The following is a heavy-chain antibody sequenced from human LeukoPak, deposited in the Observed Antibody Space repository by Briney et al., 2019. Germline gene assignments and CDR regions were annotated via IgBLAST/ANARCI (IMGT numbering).Heavy chain of an antibody. Sequence: PSETMSLACTVSARSISSYYGSWIRPPPGKGLEWIGYIYYRSTNYKRSLKRRVTISVDTYKNQFSLKVRSVTAADMAVYDCASIAVSGTVDYWGQGTLVTVSS. D-gene: IGHD6-19*01. CDR3: ASIAVSGTVDY. V-gene: IGHV4-59*12. CDR2: IYYRST. J-gene: IGHJ4*02. CDR1: ARSISSYY.